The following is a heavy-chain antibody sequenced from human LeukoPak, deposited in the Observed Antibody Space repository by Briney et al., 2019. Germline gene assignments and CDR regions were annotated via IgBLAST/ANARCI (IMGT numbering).Heavy chain of an antibody. CDR3: AVFRYDSSAFDI. J-gene: IGHJ3*02. V-gene: IGHV3-74*01. D-gene: IGHD3-22*01. CDR2: INSDGSST. CDR1: GFTFRDYW. Sequence: GGSLRLSCAGSGFTFRDYWIHWVRQAPGKGLVWVSRINSDGSSTSYADSVKGRFTISRDNAKNTLYLQMNSLRAEDTAVYYCAVFRYDSSAFDIWGQGTMVTVSS.